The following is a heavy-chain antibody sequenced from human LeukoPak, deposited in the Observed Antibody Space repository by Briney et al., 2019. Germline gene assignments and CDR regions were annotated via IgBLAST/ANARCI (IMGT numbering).Heavy chain of an antibody. CDR2: INHSGST. J-gene: IGHJ4*02. V-gene: IGHV4-34*01. CDR3: AREYDANNVYYFDY. Sequence: SETLSLSCAASGYTFSGYYRNWVRQPPGKGLEWIGEINHSGSTNYNPSLKSRLAMSVDTSKNQFSLRLNSVTTADTAVYYCAREYDANNVYYFDYWGGGTLVAVSS. CDR1: GYTFSGYY. D-gene: IGHD1/OR15-1a*01.